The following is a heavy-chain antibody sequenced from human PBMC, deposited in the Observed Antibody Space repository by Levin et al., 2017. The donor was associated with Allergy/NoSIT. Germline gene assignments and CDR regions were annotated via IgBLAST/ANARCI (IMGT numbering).Heavy chain of an antibody. CDR1: GFSFNNYW. V-gene: IGHV3-74*01. CDR3: ARGRCSSTSCFPDY. J-gene: IGHJ4*02. D-gene: IGHD2-2*01. Sequence: PGGSLRLSCVVSGFSFNNYWMHWVRQAPGKGLVWVSRINSDASSTSYADSVKGRFTISRDNAKNTLYLQMNSLRAEDSAVYFCARGRCSSTSCFPDYWGQGSLVTVSS. CDR2: INSDASST.